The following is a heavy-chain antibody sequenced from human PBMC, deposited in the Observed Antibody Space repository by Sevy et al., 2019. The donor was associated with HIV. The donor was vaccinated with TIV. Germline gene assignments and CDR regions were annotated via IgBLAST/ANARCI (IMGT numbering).Heavy chain of an antibody. CDR3: ASFGPITMIVVAIYYYYYMDV. D-gene: IGHD3-22*01. J-gene: IGHJ6*03. CDR1: GFTLSSRW. Sequence: GGSLRLSCAASGFTLSSRWMSWVRQAPGKGLEWVANIKQDGSEKYYVDSVKDRFTISRDNSKNTLYLQMNSLRAEDTAVYYGASFGPITMIVVAIYYYYYMDVWGKGTTVTVSS. V-gene: IGHV3-7*03. CDR2: IKQDGSEK.